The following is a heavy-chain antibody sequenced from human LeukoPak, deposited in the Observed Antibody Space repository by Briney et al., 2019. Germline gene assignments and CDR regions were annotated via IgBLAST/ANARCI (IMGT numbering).Heavy chain of an antibody. V-gene: IGHV3-49*04. CDR2: IRSKAYGGTT. J-gene: IGHJ4*02. CDR3: TAAYCGGDCSNGPDY. CDR1: GFTFSSYS. Sequence: PGGSLRLSCAASGFTFSSYSMNWVRQAPGKGLEGVGFIRSKAYGGTTEYAASVKGRFTISRDDSKSIAYLQMNSLKTEDTAVYYCTAAYCGGDCSNGPDYWGQGTLVTVSS. D-gene: IGHD2-21*02.